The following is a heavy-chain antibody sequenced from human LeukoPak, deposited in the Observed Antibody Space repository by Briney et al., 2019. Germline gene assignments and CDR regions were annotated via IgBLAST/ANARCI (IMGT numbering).Heavy chain of an antibody. D-gene: IGHD3-3*01. J-gene: IGHJ4*02. CDR3: ARDVEPSDFWSGYSY. CDR2: IKEDGSEK. Sequence: PGGSLRLSCEGTGFTFSRFWMNWVRQAPGQGLEWVANIKEDGSEKFYVDSVKGRFTISRDNAKNSLFLQMNNLRAEDTAVYYCARDVEPSDFWSGYSYWGQGSLVTVSS. CDR1: GFTFSRFW. V-gene: IGHV3-7*01.